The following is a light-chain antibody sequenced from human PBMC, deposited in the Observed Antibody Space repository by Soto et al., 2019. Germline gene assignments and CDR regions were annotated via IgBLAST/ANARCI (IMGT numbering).Light chain of an antibody. CDR3: QQYNNWWT. CDR2: GAS. J-gene: IGKJ1*01. V-gene: IGKV3-15*01. Sequence: EIVMTQSRATLSVSPGERATLSCRASQSVSSNLAWYQQKHGQAPRLLIYGASTRATGIPARFSGSGSGTEFTLTISSLQSEDFAVYYCQQYNNWWTFGQGTKVEIK. CDR1: QSVSSN.